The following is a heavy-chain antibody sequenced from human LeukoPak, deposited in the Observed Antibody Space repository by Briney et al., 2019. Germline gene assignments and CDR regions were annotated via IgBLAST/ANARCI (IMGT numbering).Heavy chain of an antibody. CDR2: IYHSGST. V-gene: IGHV4-39*01. J-gene: IGHJ5*02. CDR1: GGSICSSSYY. Sequence: SETLSLTCTVSGGSICSSSYYCGWIRQPPGKGLEWIGSIYHSGSTYYNPSLMSRVTLSVETSKNQFSLKLSSVTAADTAVYYCAGSTYDNWFDPWGQGTLVTVSS. CDR3: AGSTYDNWFDP. D-gene: IGHD2-8*01.